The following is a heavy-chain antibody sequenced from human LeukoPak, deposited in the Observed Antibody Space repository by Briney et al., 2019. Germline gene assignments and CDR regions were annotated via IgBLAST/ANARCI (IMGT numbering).Heavy chain of an antibody. CDR1: GGSVISEAYY. CDR3: ARRGVVPATLLDH. V-gene: IGHV4-30-2*01. J-gene: IGHJ4*02. CDR2: IYHSGST. D-gene: IGHD2-2*01. Sequence: SETLSLTCTVSGGSVISEAYYWSWVRQPPGKGLEWIGYIYHSGSTYYNPSLMSRGTISVDRSKNQFSLKLSSVTAADTAVYYCARRGVVPATLLDHWGQGTLVTVSS.